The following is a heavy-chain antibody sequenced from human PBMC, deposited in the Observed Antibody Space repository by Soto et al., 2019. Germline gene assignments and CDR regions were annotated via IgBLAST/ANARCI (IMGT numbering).Heavy chain of an antibody. CDR3: ARSQDGYWVWFDP. D-gene: IGHD5-12*01. V-gene: IGHV4-4*02. Sequence: SETLSLTCAVSGGSISSSNWWSWVRQPPGKGLEWIGEIYHSGSTNYNPSLKSRVTISVDKSKNQFSLKLSSVTAADTDVYYCARSQDGYWVWFDPWGQGTLVTVSS. J-gene: IGHJ5*02. CDR2: IYHSGST. CDR1: GGSISSSNW.